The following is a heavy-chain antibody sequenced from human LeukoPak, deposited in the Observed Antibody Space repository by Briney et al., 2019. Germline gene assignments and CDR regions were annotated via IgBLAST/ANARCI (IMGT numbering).Heavy chain of an antibody. Sequence: GGSLRLSCAASGFIFNNYGMHWVRQAPGKGLEWVAVISYDGRNKHYPDSVKGRFTISRDISTDTLWLQMDSLRTEDTAVYYCAKGPLRGTAAAIDYWGQGTLVTVSS. V-gene: IGHV3-30*18. CDR3: AKGPLRGTAAAIDY. CDR1: GFIFNNYG. CDR2: ISYDGRNK. D-gene: IGHD2-2*01. J-gene: IGHJ4*02.